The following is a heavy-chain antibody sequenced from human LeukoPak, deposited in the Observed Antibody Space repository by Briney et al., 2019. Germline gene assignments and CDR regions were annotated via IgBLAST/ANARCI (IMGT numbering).Heavy chain of an antibody. CDR3: ARGSSGWYSHLGY. D-gene: IGHD6-19*01. CDR2: IYYSGGT. V-gene: IGHV4-59*01. CDR1: GGSISSNY. Sequence: SETLSLTCTVSGGSISSNYWSWIRQPPGKGPEWIGYIYYSGGTNYNPSLKSRVTISLDTSKNQFSLKLSSVTAADTAVYYCARGSSGWYSHLGYWGQGTLVTVSS. J-gene: IGHJ4*02.